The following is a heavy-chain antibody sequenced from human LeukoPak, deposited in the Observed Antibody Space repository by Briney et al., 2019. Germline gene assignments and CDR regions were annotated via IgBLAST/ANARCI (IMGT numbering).Heavy chain of an antibody. CDR2: IYHSGST. CDR1: GGSISSGGYS. Sequence: SQTLSLTCAVSGGSISSGGYSWSWIRQPPGKGLEWIGYIYHSGSTYYNPSLKSRVTISVDRSKNQFSLKLSSVTAADTAVYYCARDGLGYCSGGSCYAEYFQHWGQGTLVTVSS. D-gene: IGHD2-15*01. J-gene: IGHJ1*01. CDR3: ARDGLGYCSGGSCYAEYFQH. V-gene: IGHV4-30-2*01.